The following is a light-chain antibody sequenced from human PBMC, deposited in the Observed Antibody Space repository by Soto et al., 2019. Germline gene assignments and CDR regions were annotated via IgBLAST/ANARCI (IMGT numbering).Light chain of an antibody. J-gene: IGKJ5*01. V-gene: IGKV1-33*01. CDR1: QDIGNS. Sequence: DIQMTQSPSSLSASIGDRVTITCQASQDIGNSLNWYQQLPGKPPKLLIYGATNLEAGVPLRFSGRGSGTAFTLTIDSLEPEDIAPYSCQQYDDLPSITVGHRTRLEIK. CDR3: QQYDDLPSIT. CDR2: GAT.